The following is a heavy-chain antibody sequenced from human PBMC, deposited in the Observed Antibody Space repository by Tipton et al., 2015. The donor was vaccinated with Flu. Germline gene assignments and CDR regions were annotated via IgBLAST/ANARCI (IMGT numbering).Heavy chain of an antibody. CDR2: VHRTGSP. Sequence: TLSLTCSVSGGSIGSGYFWGWIRQPPGKGLEWIGNVHRTGSPYYNPSLRSRVIMTVDGAKNQFSLRLTSVTATDTAVYYCVRRDYSNYVSEPKNWFDTWGPGTLVTVSS. V-gene: IGHV4-38-2*01. CDR3: VRRDYSNYVSEPKNWFDT. J-gene: IGHJ5*02. D-gene: IGHD4-11*01. CDR1: GGSIGSGYF.